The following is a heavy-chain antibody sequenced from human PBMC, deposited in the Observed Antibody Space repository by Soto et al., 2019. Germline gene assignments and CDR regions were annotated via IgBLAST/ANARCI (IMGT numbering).Heavy chain of an antibody. D-gene: IGHD2-15*01. CDR1: GGTFSSYA. Sequence: QVQLVQSGAEVKKPGSSVKVSCKASGGTFSSYAISWVRQAPGQGLEWMGGIIPIFGTANYAQKFQGRVTITADEATSTAYMELSRLRSEDTGGYYCARGRFLQGGKVWTFDLWGRGTLVTVSS. CDR2: IIPIFGTA. V-gene: IGHV1-69*01. J-gene: IGHJ2*01. CDR3: ARGRFLQGGKVWTFDL.